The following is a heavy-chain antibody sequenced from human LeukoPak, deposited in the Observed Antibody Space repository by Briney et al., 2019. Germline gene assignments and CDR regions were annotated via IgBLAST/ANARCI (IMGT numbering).Heavy chain of an antibody. V-gene: IGHV3-9*01. Sequence: GRSLRLSCAASGFTFDDYAMHWVRQAPGKGLEWVSGISWNSGSIGYAGSVKGRFTISRDNAKNSLYLQMNSLRAEDTALYYCAKGFFGELYSGLDYWGQGTLVTVSS. CDR2: ISWNSGSI. CDR3: AKGFFGELYSGLDY. CDR1: GFTFDDYA. J-gene: IGHJ4*02. D-gene: IGHD3-10*01.